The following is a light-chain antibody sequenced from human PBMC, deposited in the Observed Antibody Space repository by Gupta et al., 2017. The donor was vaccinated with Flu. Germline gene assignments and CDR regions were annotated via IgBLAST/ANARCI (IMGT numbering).Light chain of an antibody. Sequence: PVTPGEPASISCRSSQSLLHSNGYDYVDWYLQRPGQSPQLLIFLGSNRASGVLDSFSGSGSGTDFTLRISRVEAEDVGVYYCMQALEGVTFGPGTKVDVK. J-gene: IGKJ3*01. CDR2: LGS. CDR3: MQALEGVT. CDR1: QSLLHSNGYDY. V-gene: IGKV2-28*01.